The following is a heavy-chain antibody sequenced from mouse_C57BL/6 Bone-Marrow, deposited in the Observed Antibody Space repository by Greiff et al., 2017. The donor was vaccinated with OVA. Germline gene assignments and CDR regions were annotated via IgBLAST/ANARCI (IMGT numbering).Heavy chain of an antibody. D-gene: IGHD1-1*01. J-gene: IGHJ4*01. CDR2: IYWDDDK. CDR1: GFSLSTSGMG. Sequence: QVTLKVCGPGILQSSQTLSLTCSFSGFSLSTSGMGVSWIRQPSGKGLEWLAHIYWDDDKRYNPSLKSRLTISKDTSRNQVFLKITSVDTADTATYYCARSLYYYGSRKYAMDYWGQGTSVTVSS. V-gene: IGHV8-12*01. CDR3: ARSLYYYGSRKYAMDY.